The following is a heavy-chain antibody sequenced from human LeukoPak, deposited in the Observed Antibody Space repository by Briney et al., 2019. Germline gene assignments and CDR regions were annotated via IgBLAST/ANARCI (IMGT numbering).Heavy chain of an antibody. CDR2: IYSSGTI. Sequence: SETLSLTCAVYDGSFSGYYWSWIRQPAGKGLEWIGRIYSSGTITYNPSLQSRVTMSVDTSKNEFSLKMSSVTAADTAVYYCTRDSGTTGEVKFDPWGQGTLVAVSS. D-gene: IGHD3-10*01. CDR3: TRDSGTTGEVKFDP. J-gene: IGHJ5*02. CDR1: DGSFSGYY. V-gene: IGHV4-4*07.